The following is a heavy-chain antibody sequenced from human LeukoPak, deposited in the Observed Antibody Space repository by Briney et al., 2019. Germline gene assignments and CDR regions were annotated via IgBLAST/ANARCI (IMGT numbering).Heavy chain of an antibody. J-gene: IGHJ4*02. CDR1: GYTFTGYY. CDR2: INPNSGGT. V-gene: IGHV1-2*02. Sequence: ASVKVSCKASGYTFTGYYMHWVRQAPGQGLEWMGWINPNSGGTNYAQKFQGRVTMTRDTSISTAYMELSRLRSDDTAVYYCVSRAARATIFGVVDYWGQGTLVTVSS. CDR3: VSRAARATIFGVVDY. D-gene: IGHD3-3*01.